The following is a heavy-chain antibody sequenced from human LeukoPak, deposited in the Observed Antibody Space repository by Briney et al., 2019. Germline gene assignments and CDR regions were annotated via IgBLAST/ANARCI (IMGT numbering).Heavy chain of an antibody. CDR2: ISYDGSNK. J-gene: IGHJ3*02. V-gene: IGHV3-30*04. Sequence: GGSLRLSCAASGFTFSSYAMHWVRQAPGKGLEWVAVISYDGSNKYYADSVKGRFTISRDNSKNTLYLQMNSLRAEDTAVYYCAKATGYSYGYAFDIWGQGTMVTVSS. CDR1: GFTFSSYA. CDR3: AKATGYSYGYAFDI. D-gene: IGHD5-18*01.